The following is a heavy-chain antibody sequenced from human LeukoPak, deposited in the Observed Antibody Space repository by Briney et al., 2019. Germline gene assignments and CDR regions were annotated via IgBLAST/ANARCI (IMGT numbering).Heavy chain of an antibody. J-gene: IGHJ4*02. V-gene: IGHV1-69*05. CDR1: GGTFSSYA. CDR2: IIPIFGTA. CDR3: ASQMGVPAAMRGYYFDY. D-gene: IGHD2-2*01. Sequence: GASVKASCKASGGTFSSYAISWVRQAPGQGLEWMGGIIPIFGTANYAQKFQGRVTITTDESTSTAYMELSSLRSEDTAVYYCASQMGVPAAMRGYYFDYWGQGTLVTVSS.